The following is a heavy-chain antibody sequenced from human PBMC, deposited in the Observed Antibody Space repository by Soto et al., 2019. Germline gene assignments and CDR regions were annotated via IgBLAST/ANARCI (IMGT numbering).Heavy chain of an antibody. CDR2: LYYSGST. CDR1: GGSISSSSYY. Sequence: QLQLQESGPGLVKPSETLSLTCTVSGGSISSSSYYWGWIRQPSGKGLEWIGSLYYSGSTYYNPSLKSRVTISVDTSKNHFSLKLSSVTAADTAVYYCSRIHASSSWFYYWGQGTLVPVSS. V-gene: IGHV4-39*01. J-gene: IGHJ4*02. CDR3: SRIHASSSWFYY. D-gene: IGHD6-6*01.